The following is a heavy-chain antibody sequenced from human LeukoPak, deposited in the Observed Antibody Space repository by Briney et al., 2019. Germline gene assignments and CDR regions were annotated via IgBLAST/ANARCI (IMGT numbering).Heavy chain of an antibody. CDR3: ARGVPRYDYDSSGYWYYFDY. J-gene: IGHJ4*02. Sequence: PSETLSLTCTVSGGSISSSSYYWGWIRQPPGKGLEWIGSIYYSGSTYYNPSLKSRVTISVDTSKNQFSLKLSSVTAADTAVYYCARGVPRYDYDSSGYWYYFDYWGQGTLVTVSS. CDR2: IYYSGST. CDR1: GGSISSSSYY. D-gene: IGHD3-22*01. V-gene: IGHV4-39*07.